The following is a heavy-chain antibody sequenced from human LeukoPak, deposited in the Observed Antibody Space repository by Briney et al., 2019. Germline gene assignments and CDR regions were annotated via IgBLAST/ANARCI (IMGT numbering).Heavy chain of an antibody. V-gene: IGHV4-34*01. CDR1: GGSVRDNY. D-gene: IGHD6-13*01. CDR3: AGHVSAAAGGR. J-gene: IGHJ4*02. Sequence: SETLSLTCAVYGGSVRDNYWSWIRQPPGKGLEWIGEIHHSGSTKYNPSLKSRVTISLDTSKNQFSLKLNSMTAADTAVYYCAGHVSAAAGGRWGLGTLVTVSS. CDR2: IHHSGST.